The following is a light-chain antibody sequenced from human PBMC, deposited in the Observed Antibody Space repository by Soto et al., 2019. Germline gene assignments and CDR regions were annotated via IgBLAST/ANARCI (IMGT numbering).Light chain of an antibody. CDR1: QSISSY. V-gene: IGKV1-39*01. CDR2: AAS. CDR3: KHYNSYSEA. J-gene: IGKJ1*01. Sequence: DIQMTQSPSSVSASVGDRVTITCRASQSISSYLNWYQQKPGKAPKLLIYAASSLQSGVTSRFSGSGSGTEFTLTISSLQPDDFATYYCKHYNSYSEAFGQGTNVDI.